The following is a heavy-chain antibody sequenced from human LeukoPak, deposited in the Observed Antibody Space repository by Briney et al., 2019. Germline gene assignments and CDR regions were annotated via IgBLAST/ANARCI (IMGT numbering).Heavy chain of an antibody. CDR3: ARDNEDYYDFWSGYHRLNWFDP. V-gene: IGHV1-69*05. CDR2: IIPIFGTA. CDR1: GGTSSSYA. Sequence: GASVKVSCKASGGTSSSYAISWVRQAPGQGLEWMGGIIPIFGTANYAQKFQGRVTITTDESTSTAYMELSSLRSEDTAVYYCARDNEDYYDFWSGYHRLNWFDPWGQGTLVTVS. D-gene: IGHD3-3*01. J-gene: IGHJ5*02.